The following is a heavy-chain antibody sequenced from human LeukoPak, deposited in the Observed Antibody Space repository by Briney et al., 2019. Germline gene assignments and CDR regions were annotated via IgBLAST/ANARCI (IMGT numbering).Heavy chain of an antibody. V-gene: IGHV3-72*01. CDR3: ARSSHYCSGGSCYVDAFDF. CDR1: GFTFSDHY. CDR2: TRNKANSYTT. J-gene: IGHJ3*01. D-gene: IGHD2-15*01. Sequence: PGGSLRLSCAASGFTFSDHYMDWVRQAPGKGLEWDGRTRNKANSYTTEYAASVKGRFTISRDDSKNSLYLQMNSLKTEDTAVYYCARSSHYCSGGSCYVDAFDFWGQGTVVTVSS.